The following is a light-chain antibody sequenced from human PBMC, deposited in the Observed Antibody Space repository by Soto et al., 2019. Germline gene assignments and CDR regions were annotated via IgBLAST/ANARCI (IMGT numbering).Light chain of an antibody. CDR3: AAWDDSLNGPV. V-gene: IGLV1-44*01. J-gene: IGLJ2*01. CDR2: NNN. Sequence: QSVLTQPPSASGTPGQRVTISCSGSSSNIGSNTVNWYQQLPGTAPKLLIHNNNQRPSGVPDRFSGSKSGTSASLAISGLQSEDEADYYCAAWDDSLNGPVFGGGTQLTVL. CDR1: SSNIGSNT.